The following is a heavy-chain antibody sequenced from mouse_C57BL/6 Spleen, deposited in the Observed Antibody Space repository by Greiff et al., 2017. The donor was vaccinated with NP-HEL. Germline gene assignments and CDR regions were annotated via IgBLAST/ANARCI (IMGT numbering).Heavy chain of an antibody. V-gene: IGHV1-50*01. D-gene: IGHD3-1*01. Sequence: QVQLQQSGAELVKPGASVKLSCKASGYTFTSYWMQWVKQRPGQGLEWIGEIDPSDSYTNYNQKFKGKATLTVDTSSSTAYMQLSSLTSEDSAVYYCARGGGTDYFDYWGQGTTLTVSS. CDR1: GYTFTSYW. CDR2: IDPSDSYT. CDR3: ARGGGTDYFDY. J-gene: IGHJ2*01.